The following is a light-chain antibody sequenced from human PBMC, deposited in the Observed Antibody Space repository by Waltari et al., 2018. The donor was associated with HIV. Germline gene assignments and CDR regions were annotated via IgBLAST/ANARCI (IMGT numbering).Light chain of an antibody. CDR2: YDT. CDR1: NIGGKS. J-gene: IGLJ2*01. Sequence: SYVLTQPPSVSVAPGKTASITCGGDNIGGKSVHWFQQKPGWAPVLGIYYDTDRPSGSPERVSGSNSGNTAALTISGVEAGDEADYYCQVWDSSSEHPVFGGGTKLTVL. V-gene: IGLV3-21*04. CDR3: QVWDSSSEHPV.